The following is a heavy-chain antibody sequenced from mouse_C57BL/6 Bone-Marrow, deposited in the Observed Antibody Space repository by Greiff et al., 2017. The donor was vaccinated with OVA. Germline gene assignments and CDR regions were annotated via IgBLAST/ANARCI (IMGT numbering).Heavy chain of an antibody. CDR1: GYTFTSYG. CDR3: ARDYYGSSYDWYFDV. Sequence: QVQLQQSGAELARPGASVKLSCKASGYTFTSYGISWVKQRTGQGLEWIGEIYPRSGNTYYNEKFKGKATLTADKSSSTAYMELRSLTSEDSAVYFCARDYYGSSYDWYFDVWGTGTTVTVSS. CDR2: IYPRSGNT. V-gene: IGHV1-81*01. J-gene: IGHJ1*03. D-gene: IGHD1-1*01.